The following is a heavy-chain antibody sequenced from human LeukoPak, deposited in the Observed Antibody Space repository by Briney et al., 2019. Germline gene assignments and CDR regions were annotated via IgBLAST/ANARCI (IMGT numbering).Heavy chain of an antibody. CDR3: ARGVEYSSSSGLGY. V-gene: IGHV4-59*01. Sequence: SETLSLTCTVSGGSISSYYWSWIRQPPGKGLEWVGYIYYSGSTNYNPSLKSRVTISVDTSKNQFSLKLSSVTAADTALYYCARGVEYSSSSGLGYWGQRTLVTVSS. D-gene: IGHD6-6*01. CDR1: GGSISSYY. CDR2: IYYSGST. J-gene: IGHJ4*02.